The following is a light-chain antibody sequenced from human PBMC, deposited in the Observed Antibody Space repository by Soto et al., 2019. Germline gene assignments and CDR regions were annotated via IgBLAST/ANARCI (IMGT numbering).Light chain of an antibody. Sequence: QSVLTQPPSVSGAPGQRVTISCTGSSSNIGAGYYVHWYQQLPGTAPKLLIYGNCNRPSGVPDRFSGSKSGTSASLPITWGQHAEEADYYYQSYDRSMKGSVFGTGTKLTVL. CDR1: SSNIGAGYY. J-gene: IGLJ1*01. CDR3: QSYDRSMKGSV. V-gene: IGLV1-40*01. CDR2: GNC.